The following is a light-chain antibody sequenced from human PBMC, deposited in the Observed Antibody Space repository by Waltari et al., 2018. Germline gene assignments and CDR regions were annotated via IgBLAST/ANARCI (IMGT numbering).Light chain of an antibody. CDR1: QTIGTY. J-gene: IGKJ4*01. Sequence: VVLTQSPVTLSLSPGETATLSCRASQTIGTYLAWYQHKLGQSPRLLIYDASTRATGIPARFRGSGSGTDFTLTISGLEAEDSAFYYCQQRYNWPPLTFGGGTKVQTK. CDR2: DAS. V-gene: IGKV3-11*01. CDR3: QQRYNWPPLT.